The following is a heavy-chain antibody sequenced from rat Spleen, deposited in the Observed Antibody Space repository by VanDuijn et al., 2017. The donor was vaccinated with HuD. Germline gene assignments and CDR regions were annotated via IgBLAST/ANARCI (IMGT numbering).Heavy chain of an antibody. D-gene: IGHD1-1*01. Sequence: EVQLVESGGGLVQPGRSLKLSCAASGFTFNNYWMTLLRQSPGKGLEWVASITNTGDNTYYPDSVKGRFTISRENAKNTLYLQMNSLRSEDTATYYCTTVVQGHGFAYWGQGTLVTVSS. V-gene: IGHV5-31*01. J-gene: IGHJ3*01. CDR1: GFTFNNYW. CDR2: ITNTGDNT. CDR3: TTVVQGHGFAY.